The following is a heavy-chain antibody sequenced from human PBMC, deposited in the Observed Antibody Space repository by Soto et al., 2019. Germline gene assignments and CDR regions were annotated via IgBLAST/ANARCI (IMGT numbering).Heavy chain of an antibody. V-gene: IGHV1-58*01. D-gene: IGHD5-18*01. CDR2: IVVGSGNT. CDR3: AAVGGYSYGYD. J-gene: IGHJ4*02. CDR1: GYTFTNFS. Sequence: SVKVSCKTSGYTFTNFSLSWVRQARGQRLEWIGWIVVGSGNTNYAQKFQERVTITMDMSTSTAYMELSSLRSEDTAVYYCAAVGGYSYGYDWGQGTLVTVSS.